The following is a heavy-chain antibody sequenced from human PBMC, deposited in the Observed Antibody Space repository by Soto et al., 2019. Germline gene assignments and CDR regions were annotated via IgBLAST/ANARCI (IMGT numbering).Heavy chain of an antibody. CDR1: GYTFTSYG. Sequence: QVQLVQSGAEVKKPGAAVKVSCKASGYTFTSYGISWVRQAPGQGLEWMGWISAYNGNTNYAQKLQGRVTMTTDTSTSTAYMELRSLRSDDTAVYYCARDVPNHYDILTGYPYPAYLVDYWGQGTLVTVSS. CDR3: ARDVPNHYDILTGYPYPAYLVDY. D-gene: IGHD3-9*01. CDR2: ISAYNGNT. J-gene: IGHJ4*02. V-gene: IGHV1-18*01.